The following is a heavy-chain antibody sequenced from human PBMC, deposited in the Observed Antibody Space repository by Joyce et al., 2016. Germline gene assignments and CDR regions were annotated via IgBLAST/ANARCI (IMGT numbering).Heavy chain of an antibody. J-gene: IGHJ4*02. V-gene: IGHV4-39*07. CDR3: ARDAMEDCSGGSCYQGLFDY. CDR1: GGSINNRNYY. CDR2: VDYTGNT. D-gene: IGHD2-15*01. Sequence: QLQLQESGPGLVKPSETLSLTCSVSGGSINNRNYYWGWVRQPPGKGLEWIGSVDYTGNTYNNPSLQSRVTVSIDTAKNQFSLKLTSVTAADTAVYFCARDAMEDCSGGSCYQGLFDYWGQGTPVTVSS.